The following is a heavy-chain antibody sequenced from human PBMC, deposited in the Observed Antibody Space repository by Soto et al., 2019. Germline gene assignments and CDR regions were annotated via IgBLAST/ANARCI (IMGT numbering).Heavy chain of an antibody. D-gene: IGHD6-19*01. J-gene: IGHJ4*02. CDR1: GGSIGSGGYY. CDR3: ARVSSGWAVDY. V-gene: IGHV4-31*03. Sequence: QVQLQESGPGLVQPSQTLSLTCTVSGGSIGSGGYYWSWIRQHPGKGLEWIGYIHDSGSTFYNPSLNTRVTISLDTSKTQFSLTLTSVTAADTAVYYCARVSSGWAVDYWGQGTLVTVSS. CDR2: IHDSGST.